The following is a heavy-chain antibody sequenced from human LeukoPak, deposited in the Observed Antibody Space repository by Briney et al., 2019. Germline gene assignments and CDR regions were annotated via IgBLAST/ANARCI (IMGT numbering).Heavy chain of an antibody. J-gene: IGHJ5*02. CDR3: ARQVGTWFDP. D-gene: IGHD3-10*01. V-gene: IGHV4-59*08. CDR2: IYYSGST. Sequence: SETLSLTCTVSGGSISSYYWSWIRQPPGKGLEWIGYIYYSGSTNYNPSLRSRVTISVDTSKNQFSLKLSSVTAADTAVYYCARQVGTWFDPWGQGTLVTVSS. CDR1: GGSISSYY.